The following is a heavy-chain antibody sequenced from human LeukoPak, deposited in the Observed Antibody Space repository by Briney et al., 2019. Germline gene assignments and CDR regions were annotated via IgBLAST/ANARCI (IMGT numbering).Heavy chain of an antibody. CDR1: GGSISSYY. J-gene: IGHJ6*03. CDR2: IYYSGST. V-gene: IGHV4-59*01. Sequence: SETLSLTCTVSGGSISSYYWSWIRQPPGKGLEWIGYIYYSGSTNYNPSLKSRVTISVDTSKNQFSLKLSSVTAADTAVYYCAAGYCSGGSCADYFYYYYMDVWGKGTTVTISS. CDR3: AAGYCSGGSCADYFYYYYMDV. D-gene: IGHD2-15*01.